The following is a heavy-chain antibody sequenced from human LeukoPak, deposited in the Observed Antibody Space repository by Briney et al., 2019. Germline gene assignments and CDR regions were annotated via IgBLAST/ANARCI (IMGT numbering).Heavy chain of an antibody. D-gene: IGHD3-10*02. Sequence: ETLSLTCAVSGVSISSNNWWTWVRQPPGKGLEWVSAISGSGGSTYYADSVKGLFTISRDNAKNSLYLQMNSLRAEDTAVYYCAELGITMIGGVWGKGTTVTISS. CDR2: ISGSGGST. CDR1: GVSISSNN. J-gene: IGHJ6*04. CDR3: AELGITMIGGV. V-gene: IGHV3-23*01.